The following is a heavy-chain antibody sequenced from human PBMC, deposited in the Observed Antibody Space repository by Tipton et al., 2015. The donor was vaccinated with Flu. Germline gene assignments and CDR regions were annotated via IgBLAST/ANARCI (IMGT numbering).Heavy chain of an antibody. Sequence: VQLVQSGAEVKKPGESLRISCKGSGFNFTNCWIGWVRQMPGKGLEWMGVIYPDDSDTRYSPPFQGQVAISADKSISTAYLQWSSLKASDTAMYYCARAIYDVLTGYSFAFDYWGQGSLVTVSS. CDR1: GFNFTNCW. V-gene: IGHV5-51*01. J-gene: IGHJ4*02. CDR2: IYPDDSDT. D-gene: IGHD3-9*01. CDR3: ARAIYDVLTGYSFAFDY.